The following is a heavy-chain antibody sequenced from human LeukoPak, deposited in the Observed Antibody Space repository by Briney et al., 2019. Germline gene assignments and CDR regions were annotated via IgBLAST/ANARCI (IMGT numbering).Heavy chain of an antibody. Sequence: GGSLRLSCAASGFTFSTYGMHWVRQAPGKGLEWVAVIWYDGSNKYYADSVKGRFTISRDNSKNTLYLQMNSLRAEDTAVYYCARGIAAAGVDYWGQGTLVTVSS. D-gene: IGHD6-13*01. CDR3: ARGIAAAGVDY. V-gene: IGHV3-33*01. CDR1: GFTFSTYG. J-gene: IGHJ4*02. CDR2: IWYDGSNK.